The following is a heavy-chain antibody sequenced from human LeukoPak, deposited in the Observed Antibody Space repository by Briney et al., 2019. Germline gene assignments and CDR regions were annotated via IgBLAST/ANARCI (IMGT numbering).Heavy chain of an antibody. V-gene: IGHV4-59*01. Sequence: SETLSLTCTVSGDSISGYYWNWIRQPPGKGLEWIGHVFYTGTTKYHPSLKSRIAISVDTSSNQFSLKLRSVTTADTAVYYCARGITVTITSDHLDFWGQGILVTVPS. D-gene: IGHD4-17*01. J-gene: IGHJ4*02. CDR3: ARGITVTITSDHLDF. CDR2: VFYTGTT. CDR1: GDSISGYY.